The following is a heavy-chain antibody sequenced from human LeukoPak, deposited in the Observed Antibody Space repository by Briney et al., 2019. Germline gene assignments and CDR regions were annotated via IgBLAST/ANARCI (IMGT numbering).Heavy chain of an antibody. CDR3: VRDFGWYGFDAFDI. V-gene: IGHV1-18*01. D-gene: IGHD6-19*01. CDR2: ISAYNGNT. CDR1: GYTFTSYG. Sequence: ASVKVSCKASGYTFTSYGISWVRQAPGQGLEWMGWISAYNGNTNYAQKLQGRVTMTTDTSTSTAYMELRSLRSDDTAVYYCVRDFGWYGFDAFDIWGQGTMVTVSS. J-gene: IGHJ3*02.